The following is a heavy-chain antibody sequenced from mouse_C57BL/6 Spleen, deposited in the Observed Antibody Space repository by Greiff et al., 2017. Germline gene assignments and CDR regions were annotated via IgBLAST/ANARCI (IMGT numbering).Heavy chain of an antibody. CDR3: ASCGRRKGYFDY. CDR1: GYTFTSYW. CDR2: IDPSDSYT. V-gene: IGHV1-59*01. D-gene: IGHD1-1*01. J-gene: IGHJ2*01. Sequence: VQLQQPGAELVRPGTSVKLSCKASGYTFTSYWMHWVKQRPGQGLEWIGVIDPSDSYTNYNQKFKGKATLTVDTSSSTAYMQLSSLTSEDSAVYYCASCGRRKGYFDYWGQGTTLTVSA.